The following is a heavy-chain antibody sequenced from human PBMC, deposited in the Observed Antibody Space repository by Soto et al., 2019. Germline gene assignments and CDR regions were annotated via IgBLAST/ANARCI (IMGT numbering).Heavy chain of an antibody. D-gene: IGHD3-10*01. CDR3: VRGITGSLRPRYAFDI. V-gene: IGHV4-34*01. J-gene: IGHJ3*02. CDR1: GGSFSGYY. CDR2: INHSGST. Sequence: QVQLQQWGAGLLKPSQTLSLTCAVYGGSFSGYYWSWIRQPRGKGLEWIGEINHSGSTNYNPSLKSRVTISVDTSKNQFSLKLSSVTAADTAVYYCVRGITGSLRPRYAFDIWGQGTMVTVSS.